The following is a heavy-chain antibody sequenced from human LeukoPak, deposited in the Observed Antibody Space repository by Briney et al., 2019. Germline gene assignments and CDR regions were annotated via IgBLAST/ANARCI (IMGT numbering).Heavy chain of an antibody. Sequence: PSETLSLTCTVSGGSINNYYWSWIRQPAEKGLEWIGHIYSSGSTNYNPSLKSRVTMSVDTSKNQFSLKLSSVTAADTAVYYCARDEASTFDIWGQGTMVTVSS. CDR3: ARDEASTFDI. J-gene: IGHJ3*02. V-gene: IGHV4-4*07. CDR1: GGSINNYY. CDR2: IYSSGST.